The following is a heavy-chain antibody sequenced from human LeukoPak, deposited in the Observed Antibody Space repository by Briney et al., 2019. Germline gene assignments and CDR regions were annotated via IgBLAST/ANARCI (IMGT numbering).Heavy chain of an antibody. CDR3: ARSRDGYNAFGF. Sequence: GGSLRLSCTASGFTFSNAWMSWVRQAPGKGLEWVSYISSSTATIYYADSVKGRFTISRDNAKDSLYLQMNSLRAEDTAVCYCARSRDGYNAFGFRGQGTLVSVSS. D-gene: IGHD5-24*01. V-gene: IGHV3-48*04. CDR2: ISSSTATI. J-gene: IGHJ4*02. CDR1: GFTFSNAW.